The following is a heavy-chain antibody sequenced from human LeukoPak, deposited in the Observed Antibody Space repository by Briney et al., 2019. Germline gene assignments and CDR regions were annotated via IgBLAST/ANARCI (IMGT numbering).Heavy chain of an antibody. CDR2: IYYSGST. CDR3: ARPCSTSCYNYMDV. J-gene: IGHJ6*03. Sequence: SETLSLTCTVSGGSISSSSYYWGWIRQPPGKGLEWIGSIYYSGSTYYNPSLESRVTISVDTSKNQFSLKLSSVTAADTAVYYCARPCSTSCYNYMDVWGKGTTVTVSS. CDR1: GGSISSSSYY. V-gene: IGHV4-39*07. D-gene: IGHD2-2*01.